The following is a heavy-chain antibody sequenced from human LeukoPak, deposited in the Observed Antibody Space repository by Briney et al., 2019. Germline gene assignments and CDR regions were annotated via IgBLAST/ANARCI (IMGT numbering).Heavy chain of an antibody. D-gene: IGHD2-2*01. V-gene: IGHV3-30-3*01. CDR1: GFTFSSYA. J-gene: IGHJ6*02. CDR2: ISYDGSNK. Sequence: PGGSLRLSCAASGFTFSSYAMHWVRQAPGKGLEWVAVISYDGSNKYYADSVKGRFTISRDNSKNTLYLQMNGLRAEDTAVYYCARELGYCSSTSCDYYGMDVWGQGTTVTVSS. CDR3: ARELGYCSSTSCDYYGMDV.